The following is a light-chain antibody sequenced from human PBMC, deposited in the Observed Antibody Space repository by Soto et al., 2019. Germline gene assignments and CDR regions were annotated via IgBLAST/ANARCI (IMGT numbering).Light chain of an antibody. J-gene: IGKJ1*01. CDR1: QAISTW. CDR3: QQANSFPRT. Sequence: DIQMTQSPSSVSASVGDRVTITCRASQAISTWLAWYQQKPGKAPKLLIYAASNLQTGVPSRFSCSGSGTDFTLNISSLQPEDFATYYCQQANSFPRTFGQGTKVEIK. CDR2: AAS. V-gene: IGKV1D-12*01.